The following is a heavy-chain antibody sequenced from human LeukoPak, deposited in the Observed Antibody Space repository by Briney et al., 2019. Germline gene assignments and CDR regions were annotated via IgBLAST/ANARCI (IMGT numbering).Heavy chain of an antibody. CDR3: GRRTYYDTLTGYTYWYFDL. CDR1: GGSISSYY. D-gene: IGHD3-9*01. CDR2: TSYSGST. J-gene: IGHJ2*01. Sequence: SETLSLTCTASGGSISSYYWSWIRQPPGKRLEWIGYTSYSGSTDYNPSLKSRVTMSVDTSKNQFSLKLSSVTAADTAVYYCGRRTYYDTLTGYTYWYFDLWGRGTLVTVSS. V-gene: IGHV4-59*01.